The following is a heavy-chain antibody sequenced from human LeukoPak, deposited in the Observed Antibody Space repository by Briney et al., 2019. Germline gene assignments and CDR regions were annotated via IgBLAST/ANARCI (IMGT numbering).Heavy chain of an antibody. D-gene: IGHD2-2*01. CDR3: ARGIVVKPSANWFDP. J-gene: IGHJ5*02. CDR2: IRYSGHT. Sequence: SETLSLTCTVSGDSVSNDRYYWTWIRQSPGKGLEWIAYIRYSGHTNYNPSLDTRVTISLDASKNQLSLRLYSVTAADTAMYYCARGIVVKPSANWFDPWGQGTPVTVSS. V-gene: IGHV4-61*01. CDR1: GDSVSNDRYY.